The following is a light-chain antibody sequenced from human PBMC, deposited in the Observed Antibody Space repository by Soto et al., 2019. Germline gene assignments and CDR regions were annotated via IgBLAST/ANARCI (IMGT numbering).Light chain of an antibody. CDR1: QSISSY. J-gene: IGKJ4*01. CDR3: QQSYRTPTLT. CDR2: AAS. Sequence: DIQMTQSPSSLSASVGDRVTITCRASQSISSYLNWYQQKPGKAPKLLIYAASSLQSGVPSRFSGSGSGTDYTLTISSPQPEDFATYYRQQSYRTPTLTFGGGTKVEIK. V-gene: IGKV1-39*01.